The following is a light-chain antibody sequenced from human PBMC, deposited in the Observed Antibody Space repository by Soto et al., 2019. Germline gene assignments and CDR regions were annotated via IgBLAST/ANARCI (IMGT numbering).Light chain of an antibody. Sequence: DIQMTQSPSSLSASVGDRVIITCQASQDISNYLNWYQQKPGKAPELLIYDASNLETGFPSRFSGSGSGTDFTFTISSLQPDDFATYYCQQFVNLPYTFGQGTKLDIK. CDR1: QDISNY. J-gene: IGKJ2*01. CDR2: DAS. CDR3: QQFVNLPYT. V-gene: IGKV1-33*01.